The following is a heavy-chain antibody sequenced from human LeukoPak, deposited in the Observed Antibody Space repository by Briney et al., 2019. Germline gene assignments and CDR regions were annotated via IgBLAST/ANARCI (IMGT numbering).Heavy chain of an antibody. D-gene: IGHD4-17*01. V-gene: IGHV4-4*02. Sequence: PSETLSLTCAVSGGSISSSNWWSWVRQPPGKGLEWIGEIYHSGSTDYNPSLKSRVTISVDKSKNQFSLKLSSVTAADTAVYYCARAGYGDSDFDYWGQGTLVTVSS. CDR1: GGSISSSNW. J-gene: IGHJ4*02. CDR2: IYHSGST. CDR3: ARAGYGDSDFDY.